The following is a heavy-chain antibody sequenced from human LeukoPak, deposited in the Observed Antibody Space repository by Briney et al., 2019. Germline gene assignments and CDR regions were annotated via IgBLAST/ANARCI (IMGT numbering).Heavy chain of an antibody. D-gene: IGHD6-13*01. Sequence: GGSLRPSCAASGFTFSSYGMHWVRQAPGKGLEWVAVIWYDGSNKYYADSVKGRFTISRDNSKNTLYLQMNSLRAEDTAVYYCARVALAAAGTPDPPDYWGQGTLVTVSS. V-gene: IGHV3-33*01. CDR2: IWYDGSNK. CDR3: ARVALAAAGTPDPPDY. J-gene: IGHJ4*02. CDR1: GFTFSSYG.